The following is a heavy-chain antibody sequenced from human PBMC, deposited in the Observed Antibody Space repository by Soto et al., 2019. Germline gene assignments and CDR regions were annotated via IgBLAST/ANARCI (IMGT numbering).Heavy chain of an antibody. J-gene: IGHJ6*02. CDR3: ARQLAVDTAMARYYYYGMDV. CDR1: GFTLSTSGMC. D-gene: IGHD5-18*01. V-gene: IGHV2-70*01. CDR2: IDWDDDK. Sequence: ESGPTLVNPTQTLTLTCTFSGFTLSTSGMCVSWIRQPPGKALEWLALIDWDDDKYYSTSLKTRLTISKDTSKNQVVLTMTNMDPVDTATYYCARQLAVDTAMARYYYYGMDVWGQGTTVTVS.